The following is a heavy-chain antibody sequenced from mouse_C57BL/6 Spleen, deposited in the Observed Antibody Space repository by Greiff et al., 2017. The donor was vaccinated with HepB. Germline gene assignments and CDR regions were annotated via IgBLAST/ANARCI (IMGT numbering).Heavy chain of an antibody. D-gene: IGHD1-1*01. J-gene: IGHJ1*03. CDR2: INPGSGGT. CDR1: GYAFTNYL. CDR3: ATLSYGSSYGDFDV. V-gene: IGHV1-54*01. Sequence: VQLQQPGAELVRPGTSVKVSCKASGYAFTNYLIEWVKQRPGQGLEWIGVINPGSGGTNYNEKFKGKATLTADKSSSTAYMQLSSLTSEDSAVYFCATLSYGSSYGDFDVWGTGTTVTVSS.